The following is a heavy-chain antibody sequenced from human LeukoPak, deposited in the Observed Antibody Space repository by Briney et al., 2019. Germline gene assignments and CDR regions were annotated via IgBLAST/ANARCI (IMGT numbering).Heavy chain of an antibody. V-gene: IGHV4-34*01. J-gene: IGHJ3*02. Sequence: PSETLSLTCAVYGGSFSGYYWSWIRQPPGKGLEWIGEINHSGSTNYNPSLKRRVTISVVPSKTQFSLKLSSVTAPDTAVYYCARMGDPVGPRDGAFDIWGQGTMVTVSS. D-gene: IGHD1-26*01. CDR1: GGSFSGYY. CDR3: ARMGDPVGPRDGAFDI. CDR2: INHSGST.